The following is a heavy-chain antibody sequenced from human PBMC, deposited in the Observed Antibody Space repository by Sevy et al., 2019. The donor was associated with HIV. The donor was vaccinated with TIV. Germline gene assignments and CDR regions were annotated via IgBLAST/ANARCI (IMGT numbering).Heavy chain of an antibody. V-gene: IGHV3-23*01. J-gene: IGHJ4*02. D-gene: IGHD3-22*01. Sequence: GGSLRLSCAASGFTFSNYAMSWVRQAPGKGLQWVSVISTSGDNTYYADSVKGRFTISRDNSKNILYLQMISLSTEDTAVYFCAKDPPNQDYYDGSSSGYFDSWGQGTLVTVSS. CDR3: AKDPPNQDYYDGSSSGYFDS. CDR2: ISTSGDNT. CDR1: GFTFSNYA.